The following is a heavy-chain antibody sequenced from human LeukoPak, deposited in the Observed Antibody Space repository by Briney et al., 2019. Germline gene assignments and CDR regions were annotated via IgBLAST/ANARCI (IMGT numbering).Heavy chain of an antibody. CDR2: IYHSGTT. Sequence: SETLSLTCTVSGGSISSYYWSWIRQPAGKGLEWIGSIYHSGTTYYNPSLKSRVTISVDTSKNQFSLKLSSVTAADTAVYYCARGLAITIFGVVISSWFDPWGQGTLVTVSS. CDR1: GGSISSYY. V-gene: IGHV4-4*07. CDR3: ARGLAITIFGVVISSWFDP. J-gene: IGHJ5*02. D-gene: IGHD3-3*01.